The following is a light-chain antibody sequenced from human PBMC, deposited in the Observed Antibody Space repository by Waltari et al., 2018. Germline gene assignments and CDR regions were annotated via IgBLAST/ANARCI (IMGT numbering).Light chain of an antibody. Sequence: EIVLTQSPATLSLSPGERATLSCRASQSVSSYLAWYQQMPGQAPRLLIHSASNRATGIPARFSGSGSGTDFTLTISSLQPDDFATYHCQQYNSYSQTFGQGTKVEIK. J-gene: IGKJ1*01. CDR3: QQYNSYSQT. CDR2: SAS. CDR1: QSVSSY. V-gene: IGKV3-11*01.